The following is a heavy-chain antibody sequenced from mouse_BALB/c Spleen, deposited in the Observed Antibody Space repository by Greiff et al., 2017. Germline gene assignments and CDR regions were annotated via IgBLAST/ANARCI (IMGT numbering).Heavy chain of an antibody. CDR2: ILPGSGST. CDR3: ARRALYDYLFAY. CDR1: GYTFSSYW. D-gene: IGHD2-4*01. V-gene: IGHV1-9*01. Sequence: QVQLQQSGAELMKPGASVKISCKATGYTFSSYWIEWVKQRPGHGLEWIGEILPGSGSTNYNEKFKGKATFTADTSSNTAYMQLSSLTSEDSAVYYCARRALYDYLFAYWGQGTLVTVSA. J-gene: IGHJ3*01.